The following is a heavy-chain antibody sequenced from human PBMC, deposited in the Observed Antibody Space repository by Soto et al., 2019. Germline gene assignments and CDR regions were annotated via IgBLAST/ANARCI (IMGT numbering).Heavy chain of an antibody. CDR3: TKNYYFDS. J-gene: IGHJ4*02. CDR2: INIVGGNT. CDR1: GFTFSNYA. Sequence: EETGGSLRLSCAASGFTFSNYAMSWVRQAPGKALEWVSSINIVGGNTNYADSVRGRFTMSRDDSKNTVFLQMNSLRAEDTAIYYCTKNYYFDSWGQGTLVTVSS. V-gene: IGHV3-23*01.